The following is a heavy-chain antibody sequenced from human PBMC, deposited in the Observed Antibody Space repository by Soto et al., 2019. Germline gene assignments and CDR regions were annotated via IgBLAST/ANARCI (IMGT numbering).Heavy chain of an antibody. CDR2: MSNRGST. D-gene: IGHD3-10*01. V-gene: IGHV3-23*01. CDR1: GFTSSSTS. CDR3: AKVTWSGESKDS. Sequence: GGSLRLSCAASGFTSSSTSMSWVRQAPGKGLEWVSAMSNRGSTYYADSVKGRFTISRDISKNTLYLQMNSLRAEDTAVYYCAKVTWSGESKDSWGQGTLVTVPS. J-gene: IGHJ4*02.